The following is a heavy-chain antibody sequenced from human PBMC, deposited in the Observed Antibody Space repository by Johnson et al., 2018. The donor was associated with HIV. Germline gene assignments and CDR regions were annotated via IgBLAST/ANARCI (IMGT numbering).Heavy chain of an antibody. Sequence: EVQLVESGGGLIQPGGSLRLSCAASGFNVSGKYMSWVRQAPGKGLEWVSVIYSAGSTYYADSVKGRFTISRDNSKNTLYLQMNSLRAEDTALYYCARGINTVTTSGDAFDIWGQGTMVTVSS. J-gene: IGHJ3*02. V-gene: IGHV3-53*01. CDR3: ARGINTVTTSGDAFDI. D-gene: IGHD4-11*01. CDR2: IYSAGST. CDR1: GFNVSGKY.